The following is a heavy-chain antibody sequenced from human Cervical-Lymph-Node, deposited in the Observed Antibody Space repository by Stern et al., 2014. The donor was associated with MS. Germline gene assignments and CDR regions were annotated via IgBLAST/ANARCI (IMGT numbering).Heavy chain of an antibody. J-gene: IGHJ5*02. D-gene: IGHD1-7*01. V-gene: IGHV1-69*06. CDR3: ARSNWNYHWFDP. Sequence: VQLVQSGAEVKKPGSSVKVSCKFSGGTFSGHAIAWVRQAHGQGLEWMGGITPIFGTTKYAQKVQGRVTITADTSTTAAYMELSSVISADTAIYYCARSNWNYHWFDPWGQGTLVTVSS. CDR2: ITPIFGTT. CDR1: GGTFSGHA.